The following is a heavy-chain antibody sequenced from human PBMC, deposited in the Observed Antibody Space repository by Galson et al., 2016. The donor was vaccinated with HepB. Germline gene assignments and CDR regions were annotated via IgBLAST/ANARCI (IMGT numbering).Heavy chain of an antibody. CDR3: VKVAGTIDY. V-gene: IGHV3-48*02. J-gene: IGHJ4*02. D-gene: IGHD6-19*01. Sequence: SLRLSCAASGFIFNSYSMNWVRQAPGKGLEWISYISSSSNSKYSADSVKGRVTISRYNAKNSLYLQMNSLIDENTAVYYCVKVAGTIDYSGQRTLVTVSS. CDR1: GFIFNSYS. CDR2: ISSSSNSK.